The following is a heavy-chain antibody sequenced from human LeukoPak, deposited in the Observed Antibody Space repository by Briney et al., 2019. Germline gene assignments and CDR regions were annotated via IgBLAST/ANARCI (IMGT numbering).Heavy chain of an antibody. Sequence: SETLSLTCAVSGGSISSSNWWSWVRQPPGKGLEWIGEIYHSGSTNCNPSLKSRVTISVDKSKNQFSLKLSSVTAADTAVYYCARDPLTTYLPYFDLWGRGTLVTVSS. D-gene: IGHD3-3*01. CDR2: IYHSGST. V-gene: IGHV4-4*02. CDR1: GGSISSSNW. J-gene: IGHJ2*01. CDR3: ARDPLTTYLPYFDL.